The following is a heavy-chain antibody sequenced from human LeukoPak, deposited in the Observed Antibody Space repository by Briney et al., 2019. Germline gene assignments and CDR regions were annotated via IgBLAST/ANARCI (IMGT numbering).Heavy chain of an antibody. CDR1: GGTFTSST. D-gene: IGHD4-17*01. J-gene: IGHJ6*02. CDR2: IIPILGIA. V-gene: IGHV1-69*02. CDR3: ERTSGDSPVV. Sequence: GASVTVSFTASGGTFTSSTISWVRQATRQAPEWMGRIIPILGIANYAQNIQGRVTLTADKFTSSDYMVPRSLSSVTTAVSYCERTSGDSPVVCGQGTTVTVSS.